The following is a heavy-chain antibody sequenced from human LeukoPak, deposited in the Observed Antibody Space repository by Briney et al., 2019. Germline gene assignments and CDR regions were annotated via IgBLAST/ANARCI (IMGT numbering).Heavy chain of an antibody. V-gene: IGHV3-21*04. D-gene: IGHD3-22*01. CDR2: ISSSSYI. CDR3: AKGRGHYYDSSGPPDY. CDR1: GFTFSSYS. J-gene: IGHJ4*02. Sequence: SGGSLRLSCAASGFTFSSYSMNWVRQAPGKGLEWVSSISSSSYIYYADSVKGRFTISRDNSKNTLYLQMNSLRAEDTAVYYCAKGRGHYYDSSGPPDYWGQGTLVTVSS.